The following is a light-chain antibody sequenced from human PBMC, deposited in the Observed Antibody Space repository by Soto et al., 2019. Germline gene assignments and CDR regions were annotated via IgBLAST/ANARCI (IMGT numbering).Light chain of an antibody. CDR3: QAWT. CDR1: QSVSSNY. CDR2: GAS. J-gene: IGKJ1*01. Sequence: EIVLTQSPGTLSLSPGERATLSCRASQSVSSNYLAWYKQKPGKAPRLLIYGASSRATGIPDRFSGSGSGTDFSLTISGLEPEDFAVYYCQAWTFGQGTKVDIK. V-gene: IGKV3-20*01.